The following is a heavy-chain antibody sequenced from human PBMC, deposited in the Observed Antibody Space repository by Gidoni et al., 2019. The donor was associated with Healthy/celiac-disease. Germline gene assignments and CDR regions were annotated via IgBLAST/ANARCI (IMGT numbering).Heavy chain of an antibody. D-gene: IGHD6-13*01. CDR1: GGSFSGYY. J-gene: IGHJ4*02. V-gene: IGHV4-34*01. CDR3: ARRGGDSSSWYAYYFDY. Sequence: QVQLQQWGAGLLKPSETLSLTCAVYGGSFSGYYWSWIRQPPGKGLEWIGEINHSGSTNYNPSLKSRVTISVDTSKNQFSLKLSSVTAADTAVYYCARRGGDSSSWYAYYFDYWGQGTLVTVSS. CDR2: INHSGST.